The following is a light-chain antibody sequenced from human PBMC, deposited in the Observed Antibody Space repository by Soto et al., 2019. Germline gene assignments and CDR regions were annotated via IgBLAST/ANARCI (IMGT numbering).Light chain of an antibody. CDR2: DVS. Sequence: QSALTQPRSVSGSPGQSVTISCTGTSSDVGGYNDVSWYQQHPGKAPKLMIYDVSKRPSGVPDRFSGSKSANTASLTISGLEDEDEADYYCCSYAGSYSYVFGTGTKVTVL. J-gene: IGLJ1*01. V-gene: IGLV2-11*01. CDR3: CSYAGSYSYV. CDR1: SSDVGGYND.